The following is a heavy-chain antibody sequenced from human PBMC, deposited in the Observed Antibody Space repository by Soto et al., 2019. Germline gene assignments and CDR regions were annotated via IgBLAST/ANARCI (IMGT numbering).Heavy chain of an antibody. Sequence: QVQLVESGGGVVQPGRSLRLSCAASGFIFNEYGMHWVRQAPGKGLEWVAVIWYDGSNKYYADSVRGRFTFSRDNSRNTMSLQMNSLRVEDTAIYYCAXWGCSGSNCNLNQRSFDLWGQGTLVTVSS. D-gene: IGHD2-15*01. CDR3: AXWGCSGSNCNLNQRSFDL. CDR2: IWYDGSNK. V-gene: IGHV3-33*01. J-gene: IGHJ4*02. CDR1: GFIFNEYG.